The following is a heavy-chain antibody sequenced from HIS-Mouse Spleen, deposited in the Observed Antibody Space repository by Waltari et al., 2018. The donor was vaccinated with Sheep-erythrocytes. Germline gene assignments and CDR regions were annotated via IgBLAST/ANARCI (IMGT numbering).Heavy chain of an antibody. D-gene: IGHD3-10*01. Sequence: EVQLVESGGGLIQPGGSLRLSCAASGFTVSSNYMSWVRQAPGKGVECVSVIYSGGSTYHADSVKGRFTISRDNSKNTLYLQMNSLRAEDTAVYYCARGMVRGVDFDYWGQGTLVTVSS. CDR3: ARGMVRGVDFDY. CDR1: GFTVSSNY. J-gene: IGHJ4*02. CDR2: IYSGGST. V-gene: IGHV3-53*01.